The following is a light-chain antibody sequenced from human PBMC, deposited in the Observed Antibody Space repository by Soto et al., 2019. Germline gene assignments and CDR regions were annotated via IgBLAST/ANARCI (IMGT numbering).Light chain of an antibody. Sequence: QSVLTQPPSASGTPGQRVTFSCSGSSSNIGGNTVSWFQHLPRTAPKLLIFSNSQRPSGVPDRFSGAKSGTSASLAISGLQSEDEANYYCQSYDSSLSGYVFGTGTKVTVL. J-gene: IGLJ1*01. CDR3: QSYDSSLSGYV. CDR1: SSNIGGNT. V-gene: IGLV1-44*01. CDR2: SNS.